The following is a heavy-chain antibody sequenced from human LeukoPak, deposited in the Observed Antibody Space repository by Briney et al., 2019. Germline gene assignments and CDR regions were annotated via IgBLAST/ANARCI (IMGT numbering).Heavy chain of an antibody. V-gene: IGHV3-30-3*01. CDR2: ISYDGSNK. CDR1: GFTFSSYA. CDR3: ARGHHYYDSSGYPFDY. Sequence: PGRSLRLSCAASGFTFSSYAIHWVRQAPGKGLEWVAVISYDGSNKYYADSVKGRFTISRDNSKNTLYLQMNSLRAEDTAVYYCARGHHYYDSSGYPFDYWGQGTLVTVSS. D-gene: IGHD3-22*01. J-gene: IGHJ4*02.